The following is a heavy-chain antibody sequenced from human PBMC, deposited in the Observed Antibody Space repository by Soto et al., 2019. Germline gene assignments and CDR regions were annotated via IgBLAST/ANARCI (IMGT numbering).Heavy chain of an antibody. D-gene: IGHD6-19*01. V-gene: IGHV1-3*01. J-gene: IGHJ6*03. CDR3: ARQESVSFKEWLLQKSNEYYYYYMDV. CDR1: GYSFTSYA. CDR2: INAGNGNT. Sequence: ASVKVSCKASGYSFTSYAVHWLRQAPGQRLEWMGWINAGNGNTKYSQKFQGRVTITRDTSASTAYMELSSLRSEDTAVYYCARQESVSFKEWLLQKSNEYYYYYMDVWGKGTTVTVSS.